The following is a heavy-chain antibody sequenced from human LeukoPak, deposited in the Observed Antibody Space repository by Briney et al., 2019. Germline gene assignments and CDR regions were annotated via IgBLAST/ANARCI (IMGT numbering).Heavy chain of an antibody. D-gene: IGHD5-18*01. Sequence: PSETLSLTCNVSGGSISSYYWSWIRQSPGRGLEWIGYIYYSGSTNYNPSLKSRVTISVDTSKNQFSLNLSSVTAADTAVYYCARQEDSYGLIGYWGQGTLVTVSS. V-gene: IGHV4-59*08. CDR2: IYYSGST. CDR1: GGSISSYY. J-gene: IGHJ4*02. CDR3: ARQEDSYGLIGY.